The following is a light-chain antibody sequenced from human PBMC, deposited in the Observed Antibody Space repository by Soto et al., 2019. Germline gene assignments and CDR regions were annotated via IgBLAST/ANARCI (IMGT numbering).Light chain of an antibody. J-gene: IGLJ1*01. V-gene: IGLV2-11*01. CDR3: CSFAGSFYV. CDR1: SRDIDAYDY. CDR2: DVN. Sequence: QSALTQPPSLSAAPGQTVAISCTGTSRDIDAYDYVSWYQQHPGKAPKVIISDVNRRASGVSYRFSGSKSGNTASLTISGLQIEDEADYYCCSFAGSFYVFGTGTKVTVL.